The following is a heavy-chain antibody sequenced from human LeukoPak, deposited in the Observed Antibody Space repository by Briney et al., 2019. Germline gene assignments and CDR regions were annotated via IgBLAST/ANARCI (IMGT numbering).Heavy chain of an antibody. J-gene: IGHJ4*02. V-gene: IGHV4-39*01. D-gene: IGHD5-12*01. CDR1: GGSISSSSYY. Sequence: SETLSLTCTVSGGSISSSSYYWGWIRQPPGKGLEWIGGIYYSGSTYYNPSLKSRVTISVDTSKNQFSLKLSSVTAADTAVYYCARHLVATIIPDYWGQGTLVTVSS. CDR3: ARHLVATIIPDY. CDR2: IYYSGST.